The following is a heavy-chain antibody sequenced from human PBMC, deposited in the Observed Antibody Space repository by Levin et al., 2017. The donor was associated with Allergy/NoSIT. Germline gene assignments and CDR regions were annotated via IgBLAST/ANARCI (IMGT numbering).Heavy chain of an antibody. CDR2: INWNGGST. CDR1: GFIFDNYG. D-gene: IGHD1-26*01. V-gene: IGHV3-20*01. CDR3: ARVVYSGSSYYFDY. Sequence: GGSLRLSCAASGFIFDNYGMSWVRQAPGKGLEWVSGINWNGGSTGYADSVKGRFTISRDNAKNSLYLQMNSLGAEDTALYHCARVVYSGSSYYFDYWGQGTLVTVSS. J-gene: IGHJ4*02.